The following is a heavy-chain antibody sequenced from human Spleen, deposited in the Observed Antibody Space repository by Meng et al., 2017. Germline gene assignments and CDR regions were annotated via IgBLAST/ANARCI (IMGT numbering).Heavy chain of an antibody. V-gene: IGHV5-51*01. Sequence: GESLKISCKGSGYNFNSYWITWVRQMPGKGLEWMGMIHPRDSDTGYSPSFRGQVNISVDKSINTAYLQWRSLKASDTAMYYCAKYISGSYYWDAFGTWGQGTMVTVSS. CDR3: AKYISGSYYWDAFGT. D-gene: IGHD3-10*01. CDR2: IHPRDSDT. J-gene: IGHJ3*02. CDR1: GYNFNSYW.